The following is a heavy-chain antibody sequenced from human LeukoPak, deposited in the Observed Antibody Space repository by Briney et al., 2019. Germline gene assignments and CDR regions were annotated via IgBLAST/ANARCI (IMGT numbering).Heavy chain of an antibody. Sequence: PGGSLRLSCEASGFTFSSYAMSWVRQAPGKGLEWVSVISGSGGSTYYADSVKGRFTISRDNAKNTLYLQMNSLRAEDTAVYYCAKVEYSSSWYWFDPWGQGTLVTVSS. CDR3: AKVEYSSSWYWFDP. CDR1: GFTFSSYA. CDR2: ISGSGGST. J-gene: IGHJ5*02. D-gene: IGHD6-13*01. V-gene: IGHV3-23*01.